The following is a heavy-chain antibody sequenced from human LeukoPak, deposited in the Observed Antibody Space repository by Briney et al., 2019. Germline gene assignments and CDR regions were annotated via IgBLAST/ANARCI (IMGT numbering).Heavy chain of an antibody. CDR1: GYTFTSYY. D-gene: IGHD5-12*01. V-gene: IGHV1-46*01. J-gene: IGHJ6*02. CDR2: INPSGGST. CDR3: ARGGYSGYDPPYYGMDV. Sequence: ASVKVSCKASGYTFTSYYMHWVRQAPGQGLEWMGIINPSGGSTSYAQKFQGRVTMTRDTSTSTVYMELSSLRSEDAAVYYCARGGYSGYDPPYYGMDVWGQGTTVTVSS.